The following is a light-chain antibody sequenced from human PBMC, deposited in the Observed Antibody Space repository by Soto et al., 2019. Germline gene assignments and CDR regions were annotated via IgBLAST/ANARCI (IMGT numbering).Light chain of an antibody. Sequence: QSALTQPPSASGSPGQSVTISCTGTSSDVGGYNSVSWYQQHPGKAPKLMIYEVSKRPSGVPDRFSGSKSGNTASLTVSGLQPEDEADYYCSSYAGINNLVFGGGTKLTVL. CDR2: EVS. CDR1: SSDVGGYNS. J-gene: IGLJ2*01. V-gene: IGLV2-8*01. CDR3: SSYAGINNLV.